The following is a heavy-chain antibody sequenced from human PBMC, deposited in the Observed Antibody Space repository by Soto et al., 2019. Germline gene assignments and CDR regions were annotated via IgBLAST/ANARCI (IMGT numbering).Heavy chain of an antibody. CDR3: AKDGWELLRGFDP. D-gene: IGHD1-26*01. J-gene: IGHJ5*02. CDR1: GFTFSSYS. Sequence: GALRLSCAASGFTFSSYSMNWVRQAPGKGLEWVSDISSSSSSIYYADSVKGRFTISRDHAKNTLSLQMNSLRAEDTAVYYCAKDGWELLRGFDPWGQGTLVSVSS. V-gene: IGHV3-48*01. CDR2: ISSSSSSI.